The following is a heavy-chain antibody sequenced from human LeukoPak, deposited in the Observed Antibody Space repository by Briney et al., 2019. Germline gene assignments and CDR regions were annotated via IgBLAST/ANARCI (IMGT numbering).Heavy chain of an antibody. CDR1: GFTFSDYY. CDR3: ARVGEQLAFDY. D-gene: IGHD1-26*01. Sequence: GGSLRLSCAASGFTFSDYYISLIRQSPRNWLPWVSYISSSGSTIYYADSAKGRFTISRDNAKNSLYLQMNSLRAEDTAVYYCARVGEQLAFDYWGQGTLVTVSS. V-gene: IGHV3-11*01. CDR2: ISSSGSTI. J-gene: IGHJ4*02.